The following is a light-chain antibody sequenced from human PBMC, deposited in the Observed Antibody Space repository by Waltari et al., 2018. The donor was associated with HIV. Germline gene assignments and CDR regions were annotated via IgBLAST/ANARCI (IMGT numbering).Light chain of an antibody. J-gene: IGLJ2*01. CDR3: AAWDDSVSGWA. V-gene: IGLV1-47*01. CDR2: SNN. Sequence: QSVLTQAPSASGTHGQRVTLSCSGTGSNVGVNFDSWYQQLPGMAPKLLIYSNNERPSRVPDRFSGSKSGTSASLAISGLRSEDEAVYFCAAWDDSVSGWAFGEGTKVTVL. CDR1: GSNVGVNF.